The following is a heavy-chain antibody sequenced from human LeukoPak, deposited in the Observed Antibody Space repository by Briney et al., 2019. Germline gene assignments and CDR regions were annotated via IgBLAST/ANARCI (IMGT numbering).Heavy chain of an antibody. J-gene: IGHJ4*02. Sequence: GGSLRLSCAVSGYPFSSFALSWVRQAPGKGLEWVSSISRSTETTLYADSVKGRFTISRDNSKNTGFLQMNNLRAEDTAIYYCAKRAAASGVVGPFDYWGQGTLVTVSS. CDR1: GYPFSSFA. CDR2: ISRSTETT. V-gene: IGHV3-23*01. D-gene: IGHD2-8*02. CDR3: AKRAAASGVVGPFDY.